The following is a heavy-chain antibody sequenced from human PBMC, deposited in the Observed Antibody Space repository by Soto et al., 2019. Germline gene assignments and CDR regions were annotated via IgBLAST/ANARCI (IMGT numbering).Heavy chain of an antibody. V-gene: IGHV4-39*01. CDR3: TRRRHGRSLRDY. CDR2: IYYTGTT. CDR1: GVSISSTSYY. Sequence: SETLSLTCTVSGVSISSTSYYWGWIRQPPGKGLEWIGNIYYTGTTSYNPSLKGRVTISVDTSKSQFSLKLSSVTAADTAVYYCTRRRHGRSLRDYWGQGSLVTVSS. J-gene: IGHJ4*02. D-gene: IGHD1-26*01.